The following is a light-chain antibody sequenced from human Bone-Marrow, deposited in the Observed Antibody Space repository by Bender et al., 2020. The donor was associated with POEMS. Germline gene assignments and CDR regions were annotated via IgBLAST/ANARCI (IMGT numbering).Light chain of an antibody. J-gene: IGLJ3*02. Sequence: QSVLTQPPSASGTPGQRVTISCSGSSSKFGSYPVNWYQQLPGAAPKLVIFNNSQRPPGVPDRFSGSNSGTSASLAISGLLSDDEADFYCATWDDSLTGCVFGGGTKLTVL. CDR2: NNS. V-gene: IGLV1-44*01. CDR1: SSKFGSYP. CDR3: ATWDDSLTGCV.